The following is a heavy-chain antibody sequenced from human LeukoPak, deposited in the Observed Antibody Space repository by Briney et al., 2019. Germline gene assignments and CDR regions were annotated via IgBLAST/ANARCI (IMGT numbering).Heavy chain of an antibody. CDR3: ARVHGFSSSFDY. J-gene: IGHJ4*02. V-gene: IGHV3-53*01. CDR2: IDPGDYT. D-gene: IGHD2-2*03. Sequence: PGGSLRLSCAASGFNVSSHYMGWVRQAPGKGLEWVSVIDPGDYTCYADSVKGRFTISRDNSKNTLHLQMSRLRAEDTAVYYCARVHGFSSSFDYWGQGILVTVSS. CDR1: GFNVSSHY.